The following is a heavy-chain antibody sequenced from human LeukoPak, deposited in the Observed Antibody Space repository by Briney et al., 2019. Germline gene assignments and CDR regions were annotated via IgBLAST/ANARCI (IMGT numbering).Heavy chain of an antibody. V-gene: IGHV1-2*02. CDR1: GYTFTGYY. J-gene: IGHJ3*02. CDR3: ASEVSRPYYYDSSGTDAFDI. D-gene: IGHD3-22*01. CDR2: INPNSGGT. Sequence: ASVKVSCKASGYTFTGYYMHWVRQAPGQGLEWMGWINPNSGGTNYAQEFQGRVSMTRDTSISTAYMELSRLRSDDTAVYYCASEVSRPYYYDSSGTDAFDIWGQGTIVTVSS.